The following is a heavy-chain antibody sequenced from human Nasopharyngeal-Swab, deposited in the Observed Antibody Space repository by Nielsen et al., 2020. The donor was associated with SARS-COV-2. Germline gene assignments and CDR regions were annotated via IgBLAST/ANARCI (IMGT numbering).Heavy chain of an antibody. J-gene: IGHJ5*02. D-gene: IGHD3-3*01. Sequence: WIRQPPGKGLEWIGNIYNSGSTHYNPSLKSRVTISADTSKNQFSLKLSSVTAADTAVYYCARARTRTIFGVVGWFDPWGQGTLVTVSS. V-gene: IGHV4-31*02. CDR2: IYNSGST. CDR3: ARARTRTIFGVVGWFDP.